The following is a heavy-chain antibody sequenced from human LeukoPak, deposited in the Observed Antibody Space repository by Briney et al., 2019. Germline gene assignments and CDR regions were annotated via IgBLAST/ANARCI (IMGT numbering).Heavy chain of an antibody. CDR1: GGSISSGDYY. D-gene: IGHD3-10*01. Sequence: SQTLSLTCTVSGGSISSGDYYWSWIRQPPGKGLEWIGCSYYSGSTYYNPSLKSRVTISVDTSKNQFSLKLSSVTAADTAVYYCAETMVRGVNFDYWGQGTLVTVSS. CDR2: SYYSGST. CDR3: AETMVRGVNFDY. V-gene: IGHV4-30-4*01. J-gene: IGHJ4*02.